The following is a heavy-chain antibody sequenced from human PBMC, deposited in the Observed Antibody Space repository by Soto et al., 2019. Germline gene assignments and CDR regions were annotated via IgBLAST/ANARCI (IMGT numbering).Heavy chain of an antibody. Sequence: GGSLRLSCAASGLTFSSYGMHWVRQAPGKGLEWVAVISYDGSNKYYGDSVKGRFTISRDNSKNTLYLQMNSLRAEDTAVYYCAKAVGYCSSSSCRDYYYYYGMDVWGQGTTVTVSS. CDR1: GLTFSSYG. D-gene: IGHD2-2*01. CDR2: ISYDGSNK. CDR3: AKAVGYCSSSSCRDYYYYYGMDV. V-gene: IGHV3-30*18. J-gene: IGHJ6*02.